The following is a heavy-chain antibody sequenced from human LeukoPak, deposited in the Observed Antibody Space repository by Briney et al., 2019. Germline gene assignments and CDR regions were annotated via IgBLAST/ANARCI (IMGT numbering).Heavy chain of an antibody. Sequence: GGSLSLSCAASGFTFSSYDMSWVRQAPGKGLEWVGAISGSGGSTYYADSVKGRFTISRDNSKNTLYLQMNSLRAEDTAVYYCAKDAGITMIVVAGYFDYWGQGTLVTVSS. CDR3: AKDAGITMIVVAGYFDY. J-gene: IGHJ4*02. D-gene: IGHD3-22*01. CDR1: GFTFSSYD. V-gene: IGHV3-23*01. CDR2: ISGSGGST.